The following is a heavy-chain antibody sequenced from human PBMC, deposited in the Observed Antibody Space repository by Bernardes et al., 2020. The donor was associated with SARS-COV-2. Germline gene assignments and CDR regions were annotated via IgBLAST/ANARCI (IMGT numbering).Heavy chain of an antibody. CDR3: ARDPVSTMFAVVIAYSDY. CDR1: GYTFNNFG. Sequence: ASVKVSCKASGYTFNNFGISWVRLAPGQGLEWMGWISPYIGNTNYAQKFQGRLTMTTDTSTNTAYLELRSLRADDTAVYYCARDPVSTMFAVVIAYSDYWGQGTLVTVSS. J-gene: IGHJ4*02. D-gene: IGHD3-3*01. V-gene: IGHV1-18*01. CDR2: ISPYIGNT.